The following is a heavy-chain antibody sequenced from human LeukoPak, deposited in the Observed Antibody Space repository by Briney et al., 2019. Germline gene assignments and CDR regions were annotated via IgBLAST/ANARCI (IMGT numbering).Heavy chain of an antibody. Sequence: SSETLSLTCSVSGGSISSYYWSWIRQPPGKGLEWIGYVYYRGSTNYNPSLKSRVTISVDKSKNQFSLKLSSVTAADTAVYYCARVLSHLHFDYWGQGTLVTVSS. CDR3: ARVLSHLHFDY. CDR2: VYYRGST. J-gene: IGHJ4*02. D-gene: IGHD2-15*01. V-gene: IGHV4-59*12. CDR1: GGSISSYY.